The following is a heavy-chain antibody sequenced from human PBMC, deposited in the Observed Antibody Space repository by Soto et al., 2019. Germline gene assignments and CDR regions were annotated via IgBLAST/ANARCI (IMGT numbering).Heavy chain of an antibody. V-gene: IGHV1-2*04. J-gene: IGHJ4*02. CDR1: GYTFTGYY. CDR3: ARSAHKITMVRGVIIIPSDFDY. Sequence: ASVKVSCKASGYTFTGYYMHWVRQAPGQGLEWMGWINPNSGGTNYAQKFQGWVTMTRDTSISTAYMELSRLRSDDTAVYYCARSAHKITMVRGVIIIPSDFDYWGQGTLVTVSS. D-gene: IGHD3-10*01. CDR2: INPNSGGT.